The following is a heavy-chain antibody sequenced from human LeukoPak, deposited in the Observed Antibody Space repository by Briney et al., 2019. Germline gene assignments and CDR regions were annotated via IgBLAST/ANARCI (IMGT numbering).Heavy chain of an antibody. CDR3: ASDSRLLADY. D-gene: IGHD1-26*01. J-gene: IGHJ4*02. V-gene: IGHV1-18*04. Sequence: ASVKVSCKASGYTFTSYGISWVRQAPGQGLEWMGWISAYNGNTNYAQKLQGRVTMSTDTSTSTAYMELSSLGTEDTAVYYCASDSRLLADYWGQGTLVTVSS. CDR2: ISAYNGNT. CDR1: GYTFTSYG.